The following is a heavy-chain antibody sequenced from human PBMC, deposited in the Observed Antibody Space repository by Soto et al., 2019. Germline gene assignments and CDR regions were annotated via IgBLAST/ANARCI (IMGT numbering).Heavy chain of an antibody. V-gene: IGHV1-46*02. CDR3: ARGGHIAVVTDSFDS. J-gene: IGHJ4*02. D-gene: IGHD2-21*02. CDR2: IHPSGGGS. CDR1: GYPFNTYY. Sequence: ASVKVSCKSSGYPFNTYYLHWVRQAPGQGLEWMGMIHPSGGGSTYAQKFLGRVTMTMDSSTSTVFMELTSLRSADTVVYYCARGGHIAVVTDSFDSWGQGTLVTVSS.